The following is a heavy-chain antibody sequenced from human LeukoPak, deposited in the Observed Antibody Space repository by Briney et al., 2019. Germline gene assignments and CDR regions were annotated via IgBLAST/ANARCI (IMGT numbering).Heavy chain of an antibody. CDR1: GFTFSNAW. J-gene: IGHJ6*03. CDR3: ARDLRGYSGYNYYYYMDV. Sequence: GGSLRLSCAASGFTFSNAWMSWVRQAPGKGLEWVANIKQDGSEKYYVDSVKGRFTISRDNAKNSLYLQMSSLRAEDTAMYYCARDLRGYSGYNYYYYMDVWGKGTTVTVSS. D-gene: IGHD5-12*01. V-gene: IGHV3-7*01. CDR2: IKQDGSEK.